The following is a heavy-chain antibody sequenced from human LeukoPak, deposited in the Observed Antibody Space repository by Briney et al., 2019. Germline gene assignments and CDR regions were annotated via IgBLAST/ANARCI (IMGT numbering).Heavy chain of an antibody. J-gene: IGHJ4*02. CDR3: ARDRRFGELTTFDY. CDR1: GGSISSYY. D-gene: IGHD3-10*01. V-gene: IGHV4-59*01. Sequence: PSETLPLTCTVSGGSISSYYWSWIRQPPGKGLEWIGYIYYSGSTNYNPSLKSRVTISVDTSKNQFSLKLSSVTAADTAVYYCARDRRFGELTTFDYWGQGTLVTVSS. CDR2: IYYSGST.